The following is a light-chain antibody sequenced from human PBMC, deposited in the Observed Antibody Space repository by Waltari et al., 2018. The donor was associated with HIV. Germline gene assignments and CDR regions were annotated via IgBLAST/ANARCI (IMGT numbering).Light chain of an antibody. J-gene: IGLJ3*02. CDR2: YTSDSDH. V-gene: IGLV5-45*01. CDR3: LIWHSSAWV. Sequence: QSVLTQPASLSASPGASTSLTCTLHSGITVGTYSIYWYQQKPGSPPQFLRRYTSDSDHQQGSGVPRRFAGSKYASAKAVILLISGLQSEDEADYDCLIWHSSAWVFGGGTKLTVL. CDR1: SGITVGTYS.